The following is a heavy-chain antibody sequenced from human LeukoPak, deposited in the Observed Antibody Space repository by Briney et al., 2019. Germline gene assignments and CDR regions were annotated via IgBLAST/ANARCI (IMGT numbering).Heavy chain of an antibody. J-gene: IGHJ6*02. Sequence: PSETLSLTCTVSGGSVSSGSYYWSWIRQPPGKGLEWIGYIYYSGSTNYNPSLKSRVTISVDTSKNQFSLKLTSVTAADTAVYYCARGTIFGVVPPYYYYGMDVWGQGTTVTVSS. V-gene: IGHV4-61*01. CDR3: ARGTIFGVVPPYYYYGMDV. CDR1: GGSVSSGSYY. CDR2: IYYSGST. D-gene: IGHD3-3*01.